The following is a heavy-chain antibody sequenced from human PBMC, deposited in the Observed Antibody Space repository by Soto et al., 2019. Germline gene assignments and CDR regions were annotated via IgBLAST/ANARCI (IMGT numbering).Heavy chain of an antibody. CDR2: ISGSGGST. CDR3: ATRFMIAVAGAYYFDY. J-gene: IGHJ4*02. Sequence: GGSLRLSCAASGFTFSSYAMSWVRQAPGKGLEWVSAISGSGGSTYYADSVKGRFTISRDNSKNTLYLQMNSLRAEDTAVYYCATRFMIAVAGAYYFDYWGQGTLVTVSS. V-gene: IGHV3-23*01. CDR1: GFTFSSYA. D-gene: IGHD6-19*01.